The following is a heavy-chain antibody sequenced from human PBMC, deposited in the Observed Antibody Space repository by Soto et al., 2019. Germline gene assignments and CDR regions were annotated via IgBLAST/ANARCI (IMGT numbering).Heavy chain of an antibody. CDR3: ARERQLGPCSGRPDF. Sequence: QVQLQESGPELVRPSQTLSLTCNVSGDSIDSGGSYWSWIRQRPGKGLYWIGYIYYTGSSYYNPSLKSQLTLSLDTSNNPFALPLRSGTAANTAHYYGARERQLGPCSGRPDFCGLCTRVTVS. D-gene: IGHD6-6*01. CDR2: IYYTGSS. V-gene: IGHV4-31*01. J-gene: IGHJ1*01. CDR1: GDSIDSGGSY.